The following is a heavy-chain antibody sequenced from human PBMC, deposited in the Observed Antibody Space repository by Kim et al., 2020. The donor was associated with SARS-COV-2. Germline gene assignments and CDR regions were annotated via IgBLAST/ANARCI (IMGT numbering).Heavy chain of an antibody. D-gene: IGHD3-3*01. CDR3: AKDLRIFGVVTNELYYGMDV. CDR2: ISYDGSNK. CDR1: GFTFSSYG. V-gene: IGHV3-30*18. Sequence: GGSLRLSCAASGFTFSSYGMHWVRQAPGKGLEWVAVISYDGSNKYYADSVKGRFTISRDNSKNTLYLQMNSLRAEDTAVYYCAKDLRIFGVVTNELYYGMDVWGQGTTVTVSS. J-gene: IGHJ6*02.